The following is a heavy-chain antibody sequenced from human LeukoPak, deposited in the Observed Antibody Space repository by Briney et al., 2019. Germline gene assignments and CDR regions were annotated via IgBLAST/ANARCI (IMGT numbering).Heavy chain of an antibody. CDR1: GGSISSYY. V-gene: IGHV4-4*07. CDR3: ASPDCSNSSCYREDAFDI. CDR2: IYTSGST. Sequence: SETLSLTCTVSGGSISSYYWSWIRQPAGKGLEWIGRIYTSGSTNYNPSLKSRVTMAVDTSKNQFSLRLSSVTAADTAVYYCASPDCSNSSCYREDAFDIWGRGTMVTVSS. D-gene: IGHD2-2*02. J-gene: IGHJ3*02.